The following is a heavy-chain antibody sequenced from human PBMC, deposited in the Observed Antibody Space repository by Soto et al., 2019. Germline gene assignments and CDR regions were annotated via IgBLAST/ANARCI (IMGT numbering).Heavy chain of an antibody. J-gene: IGHJ4*02. D-gene: IGHD3-9*01. CDR1: GFPFSGYA. CDR2: ISGDGRYT. V-gene: IGHV3-23*01. Sequence: GGSLRLSCAASGFPFSGYAMNWVRQPPGKGLEWVSTISGDGRYTYYADSVKGRFTVSRDDSKKTLYLQMTSLRAEDTAIYFCTEDLSTGYADYWGKGTLVTVSS. CDR3: TEDLSTGYADY.